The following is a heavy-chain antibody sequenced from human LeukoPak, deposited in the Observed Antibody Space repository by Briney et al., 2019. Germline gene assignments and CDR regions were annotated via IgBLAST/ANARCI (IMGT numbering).Heavy chain of an antibody. D-gene: IGHD3-3*01. Sequence: PGGSLRLSCAASGFTVSSNYMSWVRQAPGKGLEWVSIIYSGGSTYYADSVKGRFTISRDNSKNTLYLQMNSLRAEDTAVYYCARAEKYYDFRSGYYFDYWGQGTLVTVSS. V-gene: IGHV3-53*01. CDR2: IYSGGST. CDR1: GFTVSSNY. J-gene: IGHJ4*02. CDR3: ARAEKYYDFRSGYYFDY.